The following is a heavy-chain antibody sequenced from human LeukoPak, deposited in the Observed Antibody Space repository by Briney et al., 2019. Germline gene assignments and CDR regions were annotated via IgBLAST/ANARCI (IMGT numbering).Heavy chain of an antibody. J-gene: IGHJ3*02. V-gene: IGHV4-39*01. CDR3: ARHLSDTPEDAFDI. CDR2: ICYSGST. Sequence: SETLSLTCTVSGGSISSSSYYWGWIRQPPGKGLEWIGTICYSGSTYYNPSLKSRVTISVDTSKNQFSLKLSSVTAADTAVYYCARHLSDTPEDAFDIWGQGIMVTVS. D-gene: IGHD1-14*01. CDR1: GGSISSSSYY.